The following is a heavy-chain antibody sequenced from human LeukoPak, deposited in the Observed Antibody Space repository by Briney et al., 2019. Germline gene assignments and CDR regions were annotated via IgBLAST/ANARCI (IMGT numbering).Heavy chain of an antibody. Sequence: GASLRLSCAASGFTFSSYAMSWVRQAPGKGLEWVSAISGSGGSTYYADSVKGRFTISRDNSKNTLYLQMNSLRAEDTAVYYCAGSTVTTVRYYYGMDVWGQGTTVTVSS. CDR2: ISGSGGST. CDR3: AGSTVTTVRYYYGMDV. D-gene: IGHD4-17*01. CDR1: GFTFSSYA. J-gene: IGHJ6*02. V-gene: IGHV3-23*01.